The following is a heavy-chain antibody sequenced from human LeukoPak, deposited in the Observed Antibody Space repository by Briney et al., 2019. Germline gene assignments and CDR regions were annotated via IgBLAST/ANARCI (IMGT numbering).Heavy chain of an antibody. CDR1: GFTFSSYW. Sequence: GGSLRLSCAASGFTFSSYWMSWVRQAPGKGLEWVANIKQDGSEKYYVDSVKGRFTISRDNAKNSLYLQMNSLRAEDTAVYYCARTGASSSRYYYYYGMDVWGQGTTVTVSS. V-gene: IGHV3-7*01. CDR3: ARTGASSSRYYYYYGMDV. D-gene: IGHD6-13*01. CDR2: IKQDGSEK. J-gene: IGHJ6*02.